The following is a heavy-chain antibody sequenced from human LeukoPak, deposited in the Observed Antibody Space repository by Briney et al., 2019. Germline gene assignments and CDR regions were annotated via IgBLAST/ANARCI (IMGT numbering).Heavy chain of an antibody. V-gene: IGHV3-30-3*01. D-gene: IGHD2/OR15-2a*01. CDR1: GFSFSKYA. CDR3: ARMKVIKGASLDY. CDR2: ISFDETKK. Sequence: GGSLRLSCAASGFSFSKYAMHWVRQAPGKGLELVAVISFDETKKYYADSVKGRFTISRDNSNNSLFLQMNSLKTEDTAVYFCARMKVIKGASLDYWGQGSLVTVSS. J-gene: IGHJ4*02.